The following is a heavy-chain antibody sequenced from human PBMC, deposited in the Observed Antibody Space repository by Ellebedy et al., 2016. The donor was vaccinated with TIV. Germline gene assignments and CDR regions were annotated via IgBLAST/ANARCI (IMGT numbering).Heavy chain of an antibody. CDR1: GYSFTNYW. CDR2: NYPGDSDT. CDR3: ARMISYCGGDCNDAFDI. V-gene: IGHV5-51*01. J-gene: IGHJ3*02. Sequence: PGGSLRLSCKGSGYSFTNYWIGWVRQMPGKGLEWMGINYPGDSDTRYSPSFQGHVTISADKSISTAYLQWNSLKASDTAMYYCARMISYCGGDCNDAFDIWGQGTMVTVSS. D-gene: IGHD2-21*02.